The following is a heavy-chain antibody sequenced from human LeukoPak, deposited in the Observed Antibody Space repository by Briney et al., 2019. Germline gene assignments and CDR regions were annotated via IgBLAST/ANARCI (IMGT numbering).Heavy chain of an antibody. J-gene: IGHJ4*02. CDR1: GFTLSRYW. CDR3: ARDLPNTLDY. V-gene: IGHV3-74*01. Sequence: GGSLRLSCAASGFTLSRYWVHWVRQAPGKGLVWVSRINTDGSYTNYADSVKGRFTISRDNSKDTLYLQMNSLRAEDTAVYDCARDLPNTLDYWGQGTLVTVSS. CDR2: INTDGSYT.